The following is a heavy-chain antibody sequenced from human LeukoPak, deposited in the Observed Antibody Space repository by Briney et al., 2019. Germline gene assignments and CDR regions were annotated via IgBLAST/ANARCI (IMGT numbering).Heavy chain of an antibody. CDR1: GFTFSSYA. Sequence: QSGGSLRLSCAASGFTFSSYAMSWVRQAPGKGLEWVSAISGSGGSTYYADSVKGRFTISRDNSKNTLYLQMNSLRAEDTAVYYCAKVQGSGGYYFDYWGQGTLVTVSS. V-gene: IGHV3-23*01. CDR3: AKVQGSGGYYFDY. J-gene: IGHJ4*02. D-gene: IGHD3-10*01. CDR2: ISGSGGST.